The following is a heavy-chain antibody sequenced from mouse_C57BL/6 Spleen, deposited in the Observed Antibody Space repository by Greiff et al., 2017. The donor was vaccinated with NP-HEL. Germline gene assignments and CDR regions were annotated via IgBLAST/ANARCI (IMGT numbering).Heavy chain of an antibody. D-gene: IGHD1-1*01. V-gene: IGHV1-80*01. CDR3: ARQGYYGSCYFGY. CDR2: IYPGDGDT. Sequence: VQLQQSGAELVKPGASVKISCKASGYAFSSYWMNWVKQRPGKGLEWIGQIYPGDGDTNYNGKFKGKATLTADKSSSTAYMQLSSLTSEDSAVYYCARQGYYGSCYFGYWGQGTTVTVSA. J-gene: IGHJ2*01. CDR1: GYAFSSYW.